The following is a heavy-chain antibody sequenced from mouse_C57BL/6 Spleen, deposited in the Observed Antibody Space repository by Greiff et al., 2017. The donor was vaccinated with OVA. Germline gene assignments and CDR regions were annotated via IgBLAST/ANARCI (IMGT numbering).Heavy chain of an antibody. V-gene: IGHV1-76*01. Sequence: QVQLQQSGAELVRPGASVKLSCKASGYTFTDYYINWVKQRPGQGLEWIARIYPGSGNTYYNEKFKGKATLTAEKSSSTAYMQLSSLTSEDSAVYYCARWGGSSYRYFDVWGTGTTVTVSS. J-gene: IGHJ1*03. CDR1: GYTFTDYY. CDR2: IYPGSGNT. D-gene: IGHD1-1*01. CDR3: ARWGGSSYRYFDV.